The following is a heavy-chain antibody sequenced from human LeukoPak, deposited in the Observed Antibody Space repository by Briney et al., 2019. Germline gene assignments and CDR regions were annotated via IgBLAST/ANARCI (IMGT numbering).Heavy chain of an antibody. J-gene: IGHJ3*02. CDR1: GYSFTSYW. CDR3: ARRLAAAGTFGAFDI. Sequence: GEPLKISCTGSGYSFTSYWIGWVRQMPGKGLEWMGIIYPGDSDTRYSPSFQGQVTISADKSISTAYLQWSSLKASDTAMYYCARRLAAAGTFGAFDIWGQGTMVTVSS. V-gene: IGHV5-51*01. CDR2: IYPGDSDT. D-gene: IGHD6-13*01.